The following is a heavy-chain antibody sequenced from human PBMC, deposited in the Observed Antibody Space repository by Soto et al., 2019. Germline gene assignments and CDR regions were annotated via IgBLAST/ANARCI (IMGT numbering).Heavy chain of an antibody. Sequence: EVQLVESGGGLVQPGGSLRLSCAASGFTFSSYEMNWVRQAPGKGLEWVSYISSSGSTIYYADSVKGRFTISRDNAKNSLYLQMNSLRAEDKAVYYCARREDYYDSSGYYSIFDYWGQGTLVTVSS. CDR3: ARREDYYDSSGYYSIFDY. V-gene: IGHV3-48*03. J-gene: IGHJ4*02. CDR2: ISSSGSTI. CDR1: GFTFSSYE. D-gene: IGHD3-22*01.